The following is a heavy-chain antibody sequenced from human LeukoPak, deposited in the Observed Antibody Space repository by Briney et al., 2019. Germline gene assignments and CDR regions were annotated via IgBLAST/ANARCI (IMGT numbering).Heavy chain of an antibody. J-gene: IGHJ5*02. Sequence: GGSLRLSCAASGFTFSSYAMSWVRQAPGKGLEWVSAISGSGDRTYYADSVKGRFTISRDNSQNTLYLQMNSLRAEDTAEYYCAKGVVAAGYTWFDPWGQGTLVTVSS. D-gene: IGHD2-2*01. CDR2: ISGSGDRT. CDR1: GFTFSSYA. V-gene: IGHV3-23*01. CDR3: AKGVVAAGYTWFDP.